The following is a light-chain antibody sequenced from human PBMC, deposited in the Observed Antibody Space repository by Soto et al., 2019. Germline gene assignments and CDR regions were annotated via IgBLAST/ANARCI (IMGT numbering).Light chain of an antibody. V-gene: IGKV3-15*01. CDR1: QSVSSD. Sequence: EIVMTQSPATLSVSPGERATLSCRASQSVSSDLAWYQQKPGQAPRLLIFRASTRATGFPVRFSGSGSGTEFTLTISSLQSEDFAVYYCQQYNNWPLYTFGQGTKLEIK. CDR2: RAS. CDR3: QQYNNWPLYT. J-gene: IGKJ2*01.